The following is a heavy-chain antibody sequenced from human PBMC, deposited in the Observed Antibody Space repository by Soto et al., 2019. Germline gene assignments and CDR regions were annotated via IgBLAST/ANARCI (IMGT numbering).Heavy chain of an antibody. CDR1: GCSISNYY. J-gene: IGHJ4*02. Sequence: PSETLSLTCNVSGCSISNYYWGWIRQPPGKGLEWIGYVYYSGSTNYNPSLKSRLTISVDTSKSHLSLELRSVTAADTAVYYCARARGHPYRYCSGDNCYSPYFDYWGQGTLVTVSS. D-gene: IGHD2-15*01. CDR2: VYYSGST. V-gene: IGHV4-59*01. CDR3: ARARGHPYRYCSGDNCYSPYFDY.